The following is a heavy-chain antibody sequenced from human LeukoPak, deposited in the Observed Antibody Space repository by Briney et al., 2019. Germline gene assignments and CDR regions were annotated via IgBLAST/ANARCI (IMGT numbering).Heavy chain of an antibody. D-gene: IGHD5-18*01. CDR2: IWYNGTNK. CDR1: GFLFSAYG. CDR3: ARDRRGFSYGYWGFDY. Sequence: GRSLRLSCTAPGFLFSAYGMHWVRQAPGKGLEWVAVIWYNGTNKYYADSVKGRFTISRDNSKNTLYLQMNSLRVEDTAVYYCARDRRGFSYGYWGFDYWGQGTLVTVSS. J-gene: IGHJ4*02. V-gene: IGHV3-33*01.